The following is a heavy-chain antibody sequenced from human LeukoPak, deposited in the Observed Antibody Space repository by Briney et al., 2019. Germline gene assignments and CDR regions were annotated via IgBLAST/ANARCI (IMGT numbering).Heavy chain of an antibody. D-gene: IGHD6-13*01. CDR1: GFTFSAFA. CDR2: ISYGGSNK. V-gene: IGHV3-30-3*01. CDR3: AGGRIAPADLDY. Sequence: GGSLRLSCAASGFTFSAFAMHWVRQAPGKGLEWVALISYGGSNKYYADSVKDRFTISRDNSKNTLYLQMNSLRVADTAVYYCAGGRIAPADLDYWGQGALVTVSS. J-gene: IGHJ4*02.